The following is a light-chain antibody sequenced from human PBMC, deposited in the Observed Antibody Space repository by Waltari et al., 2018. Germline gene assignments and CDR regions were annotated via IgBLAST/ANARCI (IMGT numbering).Light chain of an antibody. V-gene: IGLV1-44*01. Sequence: QSVLTQPPSASGTPGQRVTISSSGSNSNLGSNHVNGYQHPPGTAPKLLIYSNNQRPSSVPDRFSGSKSGTSASLAISGLRSEDEADYYCSARDDSLNGWVFGGGTKLTVL. J-gene: IGLJ3*02. CDR3: SARDDSLNGWV. CDR1: NSNLGSNH. CDR2: SNN.